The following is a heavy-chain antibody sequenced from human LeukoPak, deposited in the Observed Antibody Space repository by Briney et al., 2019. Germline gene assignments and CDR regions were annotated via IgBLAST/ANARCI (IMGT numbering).Heavy chain of an antibody. CDR3: ARGCSGGSCYAGYFDY. CDR1: GFTFSSYW. J-gene: IGHJ4*02. CDR2: INSDGSST. D-gene: IGHD2-15*01. Sequence: PGGSLRLSCAASGFTFSSYWMHWVRQAPGKGLVWVSRINSDGSSTSYADSVKGRFTISRDNAKNTLYLQMNSLRAEDTAVYYCARGCSGGSCYAGYFDYWGQGTLVTVSS. V-gene: IGHV3-74*01.